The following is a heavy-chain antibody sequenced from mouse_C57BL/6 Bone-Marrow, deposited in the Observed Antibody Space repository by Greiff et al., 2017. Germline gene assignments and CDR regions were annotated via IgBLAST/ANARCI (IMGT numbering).Heavy chain of an antibody. CDR2: INYDGSST. CDR1: GFTFSDYY. V-gene: IGHV5-16*01. Sequence: EVKLVESEGGLVQPGSSMKLSCTASGFTFSDYYMAWVRQVPEKGLEWVANINYDGSSTYYLDSLKSRFIISRDNAKNILYLQMSSLKSEDTATYYCARDQAYGNYRFAYWGQGTLVTVSA. D-gene: IGHD2-1*01. CDR3: ARDQAYGNYRFAY. J-gene: IGHJ3*01.